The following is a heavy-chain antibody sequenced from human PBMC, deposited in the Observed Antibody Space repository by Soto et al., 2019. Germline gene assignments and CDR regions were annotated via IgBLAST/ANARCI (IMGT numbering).Heavy chain of an antibody. CDR2: INIGSGRT. D-gene: IGHD3-22*01. Sequence: GASVKASCKASGYTFTTYYIHWVRQAPGQGLEWMGLINIGSGRTNYAQKFQGRVSMTRDTSTTTVYMELSSLRSEDTAVYYCARMFKLGRNSNGCVDVWGQGTTVTVSS. CDR1: GYTFTTYY. CDR3: ARMFKLGRNSNGCVDV. J-gene: IGHJ6*02. V-gene: IGHV1-46*01.